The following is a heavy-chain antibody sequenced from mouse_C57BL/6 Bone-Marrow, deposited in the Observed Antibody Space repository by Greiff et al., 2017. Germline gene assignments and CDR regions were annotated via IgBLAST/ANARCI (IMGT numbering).Heavy chain of an antibody. CDR3: ASVDLDD. CDR1: GYTFTSYT. J-gene: IGHJ2*01. V-gene: IGHV1-4*01. CDR2: INPSSGYT. Sequence: QVQLKESGAELARPGASVKMSCKASGYTFTSYTMHWVKQRPGQGLEWIGYINPSSGYTKYNQKFKDKATLTADKSSSTAYMQLSSLTSEDSAVYYCASVDLDDWGQGTTLTVSS.